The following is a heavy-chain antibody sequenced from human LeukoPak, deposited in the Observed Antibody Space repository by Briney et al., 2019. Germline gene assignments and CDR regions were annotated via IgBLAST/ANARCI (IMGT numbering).Heavy chain of an antibody. CDR2: IWYDGSNK. J-gene: IGHJ4*02. CDR1: GFTFSSYG. D-gene: IGHD1-26*01. CDR3: AKTSGSYAFFDY. V-gene: IGHV3-33*06. Sequence: PGGSLRLSCAASGFTFSSYGMHWVRQAPGKGLEWVAVIWYDGSNKYYADSVKGRFTISRDNSKNTLYLQMNSLRAEDTAVYYCAKTSGSYAFFDYWGQGTLVTVSS.